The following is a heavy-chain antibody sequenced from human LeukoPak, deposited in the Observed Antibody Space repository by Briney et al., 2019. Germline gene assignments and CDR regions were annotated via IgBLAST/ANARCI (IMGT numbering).Heavy chain of an antibody. D-gene: IGHD3-16*02. CDR1: GYTYTGYY. V-gene: IGHV1-2*06. Sequence: GASVKVSCKASGYTYTGYYMHWVRQAPGQGLEWMGRINPNSGGTNYAQKFQGRVTMTRDTSISTAYMELSRLRSDDTAVYYCATVAYVWGRYRLQNSGQGTQVSVSS. J-gene: IGHJ4*02. CDR3: ATVAYVWGRYRLQN. CDR2: INPNSGGT.